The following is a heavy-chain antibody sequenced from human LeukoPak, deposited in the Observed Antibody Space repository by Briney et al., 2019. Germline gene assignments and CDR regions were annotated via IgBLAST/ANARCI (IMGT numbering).Heavy chain of an antibody. CDR1: GFSFTSSA. Sequence: SVKLSCKASGFSFTSSAMQWVRHASGQRLEWIGWSVVSIGNTNYAQNFQERDTITSDMSTTSAYMELSSLSSEDTAVYYGAGDAYDYGAYVFGYWGQGTLVTVSS. CDR2: SVVSIGNT. CDR3: AGDAYDYGAYVFGY. D-gene: IGHD4-17*01. J-gene: IGHJ4*02. V-gene: IGHV1-58*02.